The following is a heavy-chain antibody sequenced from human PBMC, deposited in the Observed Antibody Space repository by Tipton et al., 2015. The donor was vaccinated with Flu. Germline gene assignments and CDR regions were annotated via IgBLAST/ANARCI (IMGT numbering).Heavy chain of an antibody. CDR3: ARDIVVVPAAIPNPYYYYIDV. CDR1: GGSISSYY. J-gene: IGHJ6*03. V-gene: IGHV4-59*12. CDR2: IYYSGST. D-gene: IGHD2-2*02. Sequence: LRLSCTVSGGSISSYYWSWIRQPPGKGLEWIGYIYYSGSTNYNPSLKSRVTISVDTSKNQFSLKLSSVTAADTAVYYCARDIVVVPAAIPNPYYYYIDVWGKGTTVTVSS.